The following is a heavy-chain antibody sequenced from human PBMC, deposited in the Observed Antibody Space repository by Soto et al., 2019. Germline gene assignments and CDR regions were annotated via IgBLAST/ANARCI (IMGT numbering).Heavy chain of an antibody. V-gene: IGHV4-34*01. CDR1: GGSFSGYY. J-gene: IGHJ6*02. Sequence: WETLSLTCAVYGGSFSGYYWSWIRQPPGKGLEWIGEINHSGSTNYNPSLKSRVTISVDTSKNQFSLKLSSVTAADTAVYYCAGPDLSGETAYYYYYGMVVCGPGTTLTV. D-gene: IGHD3-10*01. CDR3: AGPDLSGETAYYYYYGMVV. CDR2: INHSGST.